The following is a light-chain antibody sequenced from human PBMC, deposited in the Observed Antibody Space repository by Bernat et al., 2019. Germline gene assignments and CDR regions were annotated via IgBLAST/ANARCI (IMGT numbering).Light chain of an antibody. J-gene: IGLJ1*01. CDR1: SSDVGGYNY. CDR3: SSYAGSNNYV. V-gene: IGLV2-8*01. Sequence: QSALPQPPSASGSPGQSVTISCTGTSSDVGGYNYVSWYQQHPGKAPKLMISEVTKRPSGVPDRFSGSKSGNTASLTVSGLQAEDEADYYCSSYAGSNNYVFGTGTKVTVL. CDR2: EVT.